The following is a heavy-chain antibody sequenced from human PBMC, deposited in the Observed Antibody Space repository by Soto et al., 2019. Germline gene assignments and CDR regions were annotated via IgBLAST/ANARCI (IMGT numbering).Heavy chain of an antibody. CDR2: ISGSGSST. Sequence: QPGGSLRLSCAASGFTFSSYAMSWVRQAPGEGLEWVSSISGSGSSTYYADSVKGRFTISRDNSKNTLYLQMNSLRAEDTAVYYCAKLLHTYVVIAATNDYWGQGTLVTVSS. J-gene: IGHJ4*02. D-gene: IGHD2-21*01. V-gene: IGHV3-23*01. CDR1: GFTFSSYA. CDR3: AKLLHTYVVIAATNDY.